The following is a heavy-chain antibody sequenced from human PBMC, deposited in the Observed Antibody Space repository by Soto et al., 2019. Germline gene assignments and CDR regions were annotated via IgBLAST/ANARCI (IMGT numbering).Heavy chain of an antibody. Sequence: EVQLLESGGGLVQPGGSLRLSCAASGFTFSNYIMNWVRQVPGKGLEWVSAFHPGGTPIFYGDSVRGRFTISRDDSRNTLYLQMNSLTAGDSAVYYCAKHLGISYSGGLDSWGQGTLITVSS. J-gene: IGHJ4*02. CDR2: FHPGGTPI. CDR3: AKHLGISYSGGLDS. D-gene: IGHD1-26*01. V-gene: IGHV3-23*01. CDR1: GFTFSNYI.